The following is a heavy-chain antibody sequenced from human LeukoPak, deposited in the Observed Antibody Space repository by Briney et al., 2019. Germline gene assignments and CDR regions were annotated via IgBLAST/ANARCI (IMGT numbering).Heavy chain of an antibody. D-gene: IGHD6-13*01. V-gene: IGHV3-21*01. Sequence: PGGSLRLSCAASGFTFSSYSMNWVRQAPGKGLEWVSSISSSSSYIYYADSVKGRFTISRDNAKNSLYLQMNSLRAEDTAVYYCAREAAADNYYYYYYMDVWGKGTTVTVSS. CDR3: AREAAADNYYYYYYMDV. CDR2: ISSSSSYI. CDR1: GFTFSSYS. J-gene: IGHJ6*03.